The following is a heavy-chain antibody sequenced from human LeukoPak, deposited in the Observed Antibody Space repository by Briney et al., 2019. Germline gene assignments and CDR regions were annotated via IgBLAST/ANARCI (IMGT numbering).Heavy chain of an antibody. CDR2: SYSGGST. Sequence: GGSLRLSCAASGFTFSSYAMSWVRRAPGKGLEWVSVSYSGGSTYYADSVKGRFTISRDNSKNTLYLQMNSLRAEDTAVYYCARRKMGATVDYWGQGTLVTVSS. D-gene: IGHD1-26*01. V-gene: IGHV3-66*01. CDR3: ARRKMGATVDY. J-gene: IGHJ4*02. CDR1: GFTFSSYA.